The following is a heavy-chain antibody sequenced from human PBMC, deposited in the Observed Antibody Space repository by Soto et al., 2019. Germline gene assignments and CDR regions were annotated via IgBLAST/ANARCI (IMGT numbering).Heavy chain of an antibody. CDR1: GGTFSSYA. CDR2: IIPIFGTA. D-gene: IGHD3-10*01. J-gene: IGHJ6*02. CDR3: ARFTLRGEYEVARYYYGMDV. V-gene: IGHV1-69*13. Sequence: ASVKVSCKASGGTFSSYAISWVRQAPGQGLEWMGGIIPIFGTANYAQKFQGRVTITADESTSTAYMELSSLRSEDTAVYYCARFTLRGEYEVARYYYGMDVWGQGTTVTV.